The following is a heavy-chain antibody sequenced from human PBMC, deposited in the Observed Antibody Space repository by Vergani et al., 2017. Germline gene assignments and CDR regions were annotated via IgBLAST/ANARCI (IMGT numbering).Heavy chain of an antibody. J-gene: IGHJ6*02. CDR1: GFTFSSYS. CDR2: ISSSSSYI. D-gene: IGHD4-23*01. V-gene: IGHV3-21*01. Sequence: EVQLVESGGGLVKPGGSLRLSCAASGFTFSSYSMNWVRQAPGKGLEWVSSISSSSSYIYYADSVKGRFTIPRDNAKNSLYLQMNSLRAEDTAVYYCAXDLDYGGNSGDYYYGMDVWGQGTTVTVSS. CDR3: AXDLDYGGNSGDYYYGMDV.